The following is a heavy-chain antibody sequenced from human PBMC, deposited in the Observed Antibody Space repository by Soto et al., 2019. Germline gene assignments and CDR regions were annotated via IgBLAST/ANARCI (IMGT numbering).Heavy chain of an antibody. J-gene: IGHJ4*02. D-gene: IGHD6-13*01. CDR1: GFTFSSYA. CDR3: AKGGRGSWPYFDY. V-gene: IGHV3-23*01. CDR2: ISGSGGRT. Sequence: EVQLLESGGGLVQPGGSLRLSCAASGFTFSSYAMSWVRQAPGKGLEWVSAISGSGGRTYYADSVRGRFSISRDNSKNARYLQMNSLRAEDTAVYYCAKGGRGSWPYFDYWGQGTLVTVSS.